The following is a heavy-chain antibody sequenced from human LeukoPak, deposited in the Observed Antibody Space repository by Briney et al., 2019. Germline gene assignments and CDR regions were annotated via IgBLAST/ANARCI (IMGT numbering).Heavy chain of an antibody. J-gene: IGHJ5*02. CDR1: GGSFSDYY. CDR3: ARDLDDSSGYQGNWFDP. D-gene: IGHD3-22*01. V-gene: IGHV4-4*07. Sequence: PSETLSLTCAVYGGSFSDYYWSWIRQPAGKGLEWIGRIYTSGSTNYNPSLKSRVTMSVDTSKNQFSLKLSSVTAADTAVYYCARDLDDSSGYQGNWFDPWGQGTLVTVSS. CDR2: IYTSGST.